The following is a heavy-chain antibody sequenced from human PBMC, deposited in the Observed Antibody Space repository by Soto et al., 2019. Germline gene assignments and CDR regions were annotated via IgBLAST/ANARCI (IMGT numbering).Heavy chain of an antibody. CDR2: IYSSGST. CDR1: GFTVSSNY. Sequence: GGSLRLSCAASGFTVSSNYMSWVRQAPGKGLEWVSHIYSSGSTYYADSVKGRFTISRDNSRNTLYLQMNSLRAEDTAVYYCTRDLGWLGTFVIWGQGRLVTVSS. J-gene: IGHJ3*02. D-gene: IGHD6-19*01. CDR3: TRDLGWLGTFVI. V-gene: IGHV3-66*01.